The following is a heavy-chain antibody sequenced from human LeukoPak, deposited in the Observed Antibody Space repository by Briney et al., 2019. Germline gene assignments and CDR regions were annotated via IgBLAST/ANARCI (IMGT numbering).Heavy chain of an antibody. J-gene: IGHJ4*02. D-gene: IGHD3-22*01. CDR1: GGSISSGGYS. V-gene: IGHV4-30-2*01. Sequence: SETLSLTCAVSGGSISSGGYSWSWIRQPPGKGLEWIGYIYHSGSTYYNPSLKSRVTISVDRSKNQFSLKLSSVTAADTAVYYCAIYYYDSSGYYRFDYWGQGTLVTVSS. CDR2: IYHSGST. CDR3: AIYYYDSSGYYRFDY.